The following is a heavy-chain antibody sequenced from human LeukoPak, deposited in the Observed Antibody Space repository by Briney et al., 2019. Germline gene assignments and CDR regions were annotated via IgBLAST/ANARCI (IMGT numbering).Heavy chain of an antibody. CDR3: ARGLRYARS. V-gene: IGHV4-34*01. D-gene: IGHD3-9*01. CDR2: INHSGST. J-gene: IGHJ4*02. Sequence: SETLSLTCAVYGGSFSGYYWSWIRQPPGKGLEWIGEINHSGSTNYNPSLKSRVTISVDTSKNQFSLKLSPVTAADTAVYYCARGLRYARSWGQGTLVTVSS. CDR1: GGSFSGYY.